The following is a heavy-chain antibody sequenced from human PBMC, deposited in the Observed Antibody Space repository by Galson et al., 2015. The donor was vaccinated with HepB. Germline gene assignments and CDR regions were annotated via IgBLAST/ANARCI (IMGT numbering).Heavy chain of an antibody. CDR3: ARFYSGYDSYYYYYGMDV. CDR2: TYYRSKWYN. Sequence: CAISGDSVSSNSAAWNWIRQSPSRGLEWLGRTYYRSKWYNDYAVSVKSRITINPDTSKNQFSLQLNSVTPEDTAVYYCARFYSGYDSYYYYYGMDVWGQGTTVTVSS. V-gene: IGHV6-1*01. CDR1: GDSVSSNSAA. J-gene: IGHJ6*02. D-gene: IGHD5-12*01.